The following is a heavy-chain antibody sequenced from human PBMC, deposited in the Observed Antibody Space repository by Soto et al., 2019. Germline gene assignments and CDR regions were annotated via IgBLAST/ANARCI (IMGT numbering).Heavy chain of an antibody. CDR1: GGSISSGGYS. CDR2: MYHSGST. CDR3: ARGNTPVDY. Sequence: PSETLSLTCAVSGGSISSGGYSWSWIRQPPGKGLEWIGYMYHSGSTYYNPSLKSRVTISVDTSKNQFSLKLSSVTAADTAVYYCARGNTPVDYWGQGTLVTVSS. J-gene: IGHJ4*02. D-gene: IGHD2-2*02. V-gene: IGHV4-30-2*05.